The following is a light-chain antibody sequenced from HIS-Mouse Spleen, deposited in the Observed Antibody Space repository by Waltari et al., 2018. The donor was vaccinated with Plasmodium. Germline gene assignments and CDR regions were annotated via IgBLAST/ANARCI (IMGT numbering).Light chain of an antibody. V-gene: IGKV1-39*01. CDR2: AAS. Sequence: DIQMTQSPSSLSASVGDRVPITSRASQSISSYLNWYQQKPGKAPKLLIYAASSLQSEVPSRFSGSGSGTDFTLTISSLQPEDFATYYCQQNYTTWTFGQGTKVEIK. CDR1: QSISSY. CDR3: QQNYTTWT. J-gene: IGKJ1*01.